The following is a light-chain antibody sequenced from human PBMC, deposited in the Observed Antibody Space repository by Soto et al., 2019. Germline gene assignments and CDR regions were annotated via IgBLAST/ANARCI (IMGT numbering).Light chain of an antibody. CDR2: EGT. Sequence: QSVLTQPASVSGSPGQSITISCSGTTSDVGGYNLVSWYQQHTAKAPKLLIYEGTQRPSGVSSRFSGSKSGNTASLTISGLQAEDEADYYCSSYTSTRTYVFGTGTKLTVL. V-gene: IGLV2-14*02. CDR1: TSDVGGYNL. J-gene: IGLJ1*01. CDR3: SSYTSTRTYV.